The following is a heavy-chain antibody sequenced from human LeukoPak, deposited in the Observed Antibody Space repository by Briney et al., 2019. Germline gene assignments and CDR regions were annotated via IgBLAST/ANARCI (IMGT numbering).Heavy chain of an antibody. Sequence: GRSLRLSCAASGFTFSSYGMHWVRQAPGKGLEWVAVISYDGSNKYYADSVKGRFTISRDNSKNTLYLQMNSLRPEDTAVYYCARKSTVSLFDYWGQGTLVTVSS. CDR3: ARKSTVSLFDY. CDR2: ISYDGSNK. J-gene: IGHJ4*02. CDR1: GFTFSSYG. V-gene: IGHV3-30*03. D-gene: IGHD4-17*01.